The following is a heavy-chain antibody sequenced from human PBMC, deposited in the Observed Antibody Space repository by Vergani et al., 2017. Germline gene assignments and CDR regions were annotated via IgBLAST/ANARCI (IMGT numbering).Heavy chain of an antibody. J-gene: IGHJ3*02. CDR3: AKGYLDYSNYVPFDI. Sequence: EVQLLESGGGLVQPGGSLRLSCAASGFTFSSYAMSWVRQAPGKGLEWVSVIYSGGSSTYYADSVKGRFTISRDNSKNTLYLQMNSRRAEDTAVYYCAKGYLDYSNYVPFDIWGQGTMVTVSS. CDR2: IYSGGSST. V-gene: IGHV3-23*03. D-gene: IGHD4-11*01. CDR1: GFTFSSYA.